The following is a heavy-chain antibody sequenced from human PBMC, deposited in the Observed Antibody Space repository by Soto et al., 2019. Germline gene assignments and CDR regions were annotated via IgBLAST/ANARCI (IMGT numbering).Heavy chain of an antibody. J-gene: IGHJ4*02. D-gene: IGHD1-26*01. CDR1: GGSISSGDYY. V-gene: IGHV4-61*08. CDR3: ARRYGGNFDF. CDR2: IYYSGST. Sequence: SETLSLTCTVSGGSISSGDYYWSWIRQPPGKGLEWIGYIYYSGSTNYNPSLKSRVTISVDTSKNQFSLKLSSVTAADTAAYYCARRYGGNFDFWGQGTLVTVSS.